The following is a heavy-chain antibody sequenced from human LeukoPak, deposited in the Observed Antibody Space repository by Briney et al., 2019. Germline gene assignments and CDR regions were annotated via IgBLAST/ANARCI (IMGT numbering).Heavy chain of an antibody. V-gene: IGHV4-39*07. CDR1: GGSISSSSYY. Sequence: SETLSLTCTVSGGSISSSSYYWGWIRQPPGKGLEWIGSIYYSGSTYYNPSLKSRVTISVDTSKNQFSLKLSSVTAADTAVYYCARRLAVAGIKYFDYWGQGTLVTVSS. D-gene: IGHD6-19*01. CDR2: IYYSGST. J-gene: IGHJ4*02. CDR3: ARRLAVAGIKYFDY.